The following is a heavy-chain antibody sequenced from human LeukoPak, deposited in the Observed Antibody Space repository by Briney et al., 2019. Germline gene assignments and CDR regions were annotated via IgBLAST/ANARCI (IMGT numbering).Heavy chain of an antibody. V-gene: IGHV1-46*01. CDR2: VYVGDGRT. CDR3: AREMPATFYFDF. D-gene: IGHD2/OR15-2a*01. CDR1: GYTFTSHY. Sequence: GASVSVSCKASGYTFTSHYIHWVRLAPGQGLQWMGIVYVGDGRTRYAQEFQGRVTMTWDTSTSTVYMDLSSLKTEDTAVYYCAREMPATFYFDFWGQGTVVTVSS. J-gene: IGHJ4*02.